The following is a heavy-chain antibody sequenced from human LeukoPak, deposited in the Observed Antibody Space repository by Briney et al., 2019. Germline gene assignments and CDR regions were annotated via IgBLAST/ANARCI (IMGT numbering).Heavy chain of an antibody. CDR2: INEDGSAK. D-gene: IGHD3-10*01. Sequence: GGSLRLSCAASGFTFTRYWMSWVRQAPGKGLEWVANINEDGSAKHYVDSVKGRFTISRDNAKNSVYLQMNSLRVEDTAVYYCAKDLYYYASGSPYWGQGTLVTVSS. CDR3: AKDLYYYASGSPY. CDR1: GFTFTRYW. V-gene: IGHV3-7*03. J-gene: IGHJ4*02.